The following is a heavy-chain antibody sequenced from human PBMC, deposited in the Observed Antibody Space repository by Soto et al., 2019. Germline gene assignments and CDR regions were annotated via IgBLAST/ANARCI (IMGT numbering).Heavy chain of an antibody. CDR3: ARDLEYSSSGLGY. V-gene: IGHV3-30-3*01. Sequence: GGSLRLSCAASGVTFSSYAMHWVRRAPGKGLEWVAVISYDGSNKYYADSVKGRFTISRDNSKNTLYLQMNSLRAEDTAVYYCARDLEYSSSGLGYWGQGTLVTVS. J-gene: IGHJ4*02. D-gene: IGHD6-6*01. CDR2: ISYDGSNK. CDR1: GVTFSSYA.